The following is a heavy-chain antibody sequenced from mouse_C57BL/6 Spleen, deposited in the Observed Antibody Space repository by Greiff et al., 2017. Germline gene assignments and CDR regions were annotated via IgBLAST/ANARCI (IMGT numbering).Heavy chain of an antibody. V-gene: IGHV1-26*01. D-gene: IGHD2-4*01. CDR3: ARMGGSYDYDGDWYFDV. J-gene: IGHJ1*03. CDR1: GYTFTDYY. Sequence: VQLQQSGPELVKPGASVKISCKASGYTFTDYYMNWVKQSHGKSLEWIGDINPNNGGTSYNQKFKGKATLTVDKSSSTAYMELRSLTSGDSAVYYCARMGGSYDYDGDWYFDVWGTGTTVTVSS. CDR2: INPNNGGT.